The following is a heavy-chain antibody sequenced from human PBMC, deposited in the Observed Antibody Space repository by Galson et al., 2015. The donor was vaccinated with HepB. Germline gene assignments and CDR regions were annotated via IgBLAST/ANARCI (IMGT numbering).Heavy chain of an antibody. D-gene: IGHD2-15*01. V-gene: IGHV1-24*01. CDR1: GHNLTELS. CDR2: FDPTEVET. Sequence: SVKVSCKVSGHNLTELSMHWVRQAPGKGLEWMGGFDPTEVETTYARKFQGKVIMTEDTSTDTAYMELSGLRSEDTAVYYCATTLRGWPSEAVDLWGQGTLVTVSS. J-gene: IGHJ5*02. CDR3: ATTLRGWPSEAVDL.